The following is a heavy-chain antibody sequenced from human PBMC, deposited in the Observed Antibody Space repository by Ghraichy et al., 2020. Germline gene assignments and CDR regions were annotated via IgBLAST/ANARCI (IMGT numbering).Heavy chain of an antibody. CDR2: IYYSGST. V-gene: IGHV4-59*01. J-gene: IGHJ4*02. Sequence: SQTLSLTCTVSGGSISSYYWSWIRQPPGKGLEWIGYIYYSGSTNYNPSLKSRVTISVDTSKNQFSLKLSSVTAADTAVYYCARAFVADLYFDYWGQGTLVTVSS. D-gene: IGHD3-10*01. CDR1: GGSISSYY. CDR3: ARAFVADLYFDY.